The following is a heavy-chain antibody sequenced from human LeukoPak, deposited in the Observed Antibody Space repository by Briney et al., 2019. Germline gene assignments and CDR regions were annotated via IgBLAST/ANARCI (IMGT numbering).Heavy chain of an antibody. CDR1: GGSISSNNYY. D-gene: IGHD6-13*01. V-gene: IGHV4-39*01. CDR2: IYYSGST. J-gene: IGHJ5*02. CDR3: ARQRIAAAGTGWFDP. Sequence: SETLSLTCTVSGGSISSNNYYWGWIRQPPGKGLEWIGNIYYSGSTYYNPSLKSRVTISVDTSKNQFSLKLSSVTAADTAMFYCARQRIAAAGTGWFDPWGQGTLVTVSS.